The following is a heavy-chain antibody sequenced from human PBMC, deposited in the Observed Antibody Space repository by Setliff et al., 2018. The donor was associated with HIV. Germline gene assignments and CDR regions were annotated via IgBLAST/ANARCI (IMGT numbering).Heavy chain of an antibody. J-gene: IGHJ6*04. D-gene: IGHD3-10*01. CDR1: GVFLETYY. CDR2: SQTTGNT. Sequence: SETLSLTCSVSGVFLETYYWTWVRQSPGTGLEWIGFSQTTGNTKYNPSLRRRVSIFFDSPKNQFSLSLQSVTAADSAVYYCARDRKVLYGQGLDSYMDVWGEGATVTVSS. CDR3: ARDRKVLYGQGLDSYMDV. V-gene: IGHV4-4*08.